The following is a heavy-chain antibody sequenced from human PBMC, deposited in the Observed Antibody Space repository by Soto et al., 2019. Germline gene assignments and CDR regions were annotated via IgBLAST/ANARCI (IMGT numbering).Heavy chain of an antibody. J-gene: IGHJ4*02. Sequence: SETLSLTCTVSGGSVSSTSYHWSWIRQPPGKGLEWIGYIYYSGSTNYNPSLKSRVTISVDTSKNQFSLKLSSVTAADTAVYYCARVSYPYYFDYWGQGTLVTVSS. V-gene: IGHV4-61*01. CDR3: ARVSYPYYFDY. CDR2: IYYSGST. CDR1: GGSVSSTSYH.